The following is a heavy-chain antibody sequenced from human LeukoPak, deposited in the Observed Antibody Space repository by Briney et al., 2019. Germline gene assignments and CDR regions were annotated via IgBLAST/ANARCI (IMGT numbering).Heavy chain of an antibody. CDR2: IYYSGST. Sequence: SEILPLTCTVSGGSISSYYWSWIRQPPGKGLEWIGYIYYSGSTNYNPSLKSRVTISVDTSKNQFSLKLSSVTAADTAVYYCARVRNYDILTGYYNAWYFDLWGRGTLVTVSS. CDR3: ARVRNYDILTGYYNAWYFDL. D-gene: IGHD3-9*01. J-gene: IGHJ2*01. V-gene: IGHV4-59*01. CDR1: GGSISSYY.